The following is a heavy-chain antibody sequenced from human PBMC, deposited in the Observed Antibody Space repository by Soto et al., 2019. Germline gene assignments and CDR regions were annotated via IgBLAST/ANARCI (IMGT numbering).Heavy chain of an antibody. CDR1: GGSISSSSYY. J-gene: IGHJ3*02. CDR2: IYYSGST. V-gene: IGHV4-39*01. D-gene: IGHD3-9*01. CDR3: ARHPLRYFDQDAFDI. Sequence: QLQLQESGPGLVKPSETLSLTCTVSGGSISSSSYYWGWIRQPPGKGLEWIGSIYYSGSTYYNPSLKSRVTISVDTSKNQFSLKLSSVTAADTAVYYCARHPLRYFDQDAFDIWGQGTMVTVSS.